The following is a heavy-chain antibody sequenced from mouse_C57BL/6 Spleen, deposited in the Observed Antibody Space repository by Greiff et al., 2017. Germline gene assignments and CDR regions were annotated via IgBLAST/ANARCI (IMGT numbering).Heavy chain of an antibody. CDR1: GYAFSSSW. Sequence: VQLQQSGPELVKPGASVKISCKASGYAFSSSWMNWVKQRPGQGLEWIGRIYPGDGDTNYNGKFKGKATLTADESSRTAYMQLSSLPSEDSAVYYGATVVAWYYFDYWGQGTTLTVSS. V-gene: IGHV1-82*01. CDR3: ATVVAWYYFDY. J-gene: IGHJ2*01. CDR2: IYPGDGDT. D-gene: IGHD1-1*01.